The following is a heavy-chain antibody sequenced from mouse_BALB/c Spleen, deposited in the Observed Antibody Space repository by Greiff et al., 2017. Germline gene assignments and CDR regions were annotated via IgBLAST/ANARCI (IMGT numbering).Heavy chain of an antibody. Sequence: EVQLQESGAELVRPGVLVKLSCKASGFNIKDYYMHWVKQRPEQGLEWIGWIDPENGNTIYDPKFQGKASITADTSSNTAYLQLSSLTSEDTAVYYCENYGNYGYAMDYWGQGTSVTVSS. CDR2: IDPENGNT. J-gene: IGHJ4*01. CDR3: ENYGNYGYAMDY. CDR1: GFNIKDYY. D-gene: IGHD2-1*01. V-gene: IGHV14-1*02.